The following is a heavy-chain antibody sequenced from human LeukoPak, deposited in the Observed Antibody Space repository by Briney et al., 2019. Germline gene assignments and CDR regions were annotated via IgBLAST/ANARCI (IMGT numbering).Heavy chain of an antibody. Sequence: PGGSLRLSCAASGFTFSTFWMSWVRQAPGKGLEWVANIKEDGSEKYYVDSMKGRFTVSRDNAKNSLYLQMDSLRAEDTAVYYCARGGTFVSDYWGQGTLVNVSS. CDR1: GFTFSTFW. V-gene: IGHV3-7*01. D-gene: IGHD1-1*01. CDR3: ARGGTFVSDY. CDR2: IKEDGSEK. J-gene: IGHJ4*02.